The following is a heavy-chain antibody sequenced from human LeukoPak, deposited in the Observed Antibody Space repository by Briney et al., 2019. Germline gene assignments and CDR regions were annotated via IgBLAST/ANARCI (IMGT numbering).Heavy chain of an antibody. V-gene: IGHV4-34*01. CDR3: ARSTIVVVPAQFDY. D-gene: IGHD2-2*01. CDR2: INHSGST. Sequence: KPSETLSLTCAVYGGSFSGYYWSWIRQPPGKGLEWIGEINHSGSTNYNPSLKSRVTISVDTSKNQFSLKLSSVTAADTAVYYCARSTIVVVPAQFDYWGQGTLVTVSS. CDR1: GGSFSGYY. J-gene: IGHJ4*02.